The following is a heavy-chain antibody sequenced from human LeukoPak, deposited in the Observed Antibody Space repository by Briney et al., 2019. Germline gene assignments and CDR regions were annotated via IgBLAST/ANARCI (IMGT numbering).Heavy chain of an antibody. CDR3: ARDRYYGSGSYLKAGYYYGMDV. D-gene: IGHD3-10*01. CDR1: GGSFSGYY. V-gene: IGHV4-34*01. CDR2: INHSGST. J-gene: IGHJ6*02. Sequence: SQTLSLTCAVYGGSFSGYYWSWIRQPPGKGLEWIGEINHSGSTNYNPSLKSRVTTSVDTSKNQFSRKLSSVTAADTAVYYCARDRYYGSGSYLKAGYYYGMDVWGQGTTVTVSS.